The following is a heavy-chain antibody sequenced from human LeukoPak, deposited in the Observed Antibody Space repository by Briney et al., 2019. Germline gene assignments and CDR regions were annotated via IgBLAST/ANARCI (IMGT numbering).Heavy chain of an antibody. CDR2: ISSSSSYI. Sequence: GGSLRLSCAASGFTFSSYSMNWVRQAPGKGLEWVSSISSSSSYIYYADSVKGRSTISRDNAKNSLYLQMNSLRAEDTAVYYCARDPELRYSNVWGQGTLVTVSS. J-gene: IGHJ4*02. CDR1: GFTFSSYS. V-gene: IGHV3-21*01. D-gene: IGHD3-9*01. CDR3: ARDPELRYSNV.